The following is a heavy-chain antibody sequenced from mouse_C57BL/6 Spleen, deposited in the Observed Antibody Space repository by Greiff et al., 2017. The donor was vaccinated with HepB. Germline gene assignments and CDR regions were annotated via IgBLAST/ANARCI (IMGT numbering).Heavy chain of an antibody. CDR3: AREGMDYYGSSYVY. V-gene: IGHV1-42*01. J-gene: IGHJ2*01. D-gene: IGHD1-1*01. CDR2: INPSTGGT. CDR1: GYSFTGYY. Sequence: SGPELVKPGASVKISCKASGYSFTGYYMNWVKQSPEKSLEWIGEINPSTGGTTYNQKFKAKATLTVDKSSSTAYMQLKSLTSEDSAVYYCAREGMDYYGSSYVYWGQGTTLTVSS.